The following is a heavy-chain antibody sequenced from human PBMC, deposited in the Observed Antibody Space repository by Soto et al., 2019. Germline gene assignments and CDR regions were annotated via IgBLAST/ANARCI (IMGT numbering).Heavy chain of an antibody. D-gene: IGHD3-16*01. CDR1: GYTFTSYG. J-gene: IGHJ6*02. V-gene: IGHV1-18*01. CDR2: ISAYNGNT. CDR3: ARDPPMITVALHYGMDV. Sequence: ASVKVSCKASGYTFTSYGISWVRQAPGQGLEWMGWISAYNGNTNYAQKLQGRVTMTTDTTTSTAYMELRSLRTDDTAVYYCARDPPMITVALHYGMDVWGQGTTVTVSS.